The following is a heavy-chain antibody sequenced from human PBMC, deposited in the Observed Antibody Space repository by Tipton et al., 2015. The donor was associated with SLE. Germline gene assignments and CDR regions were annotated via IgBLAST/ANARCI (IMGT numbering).Heavy chain of an antibody. V-gene: IGHV4-34*01. CDR1: GGSFSGCY. CDR3: ARGPGPEGGNWEGGYFFDY. J-gene: IGHJ4*02. D-gene: IGHD1-1*01. CDR2: INHSGST. Sequence: TLSLTCAVYGGSFSGCYWSWIRQPPGKGLEWIGEINHSGSTNYNPSLKSRVTISVDTSKNQFSLKLNSVTAADTAVYYCARGPGPEGGNWEGGYFFDYWGQGTLVTVSS.